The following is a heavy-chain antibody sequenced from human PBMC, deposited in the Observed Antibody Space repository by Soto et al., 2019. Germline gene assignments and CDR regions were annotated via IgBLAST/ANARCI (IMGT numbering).Heavy chain of an antibody. J-gene: IGHJ3*01. CDR1: GFTFSSHG. D-gene: IGHD6-6*01. CDR3: AKDGQYRTDGFDV. V-gene: IGHV3-23*01. Sequence: EAQLLESGGDWAQPGGSLRLSCAASGFTFSSHGISWVRQAPGKGLEWIAGLSRGGGTTYYADSVKGRFTISRDNSKNTLDLIMNSLKVEVTDLYYCAKDGQYRTDGFDVWGQGTMVTVSS. CDR2: LSRGGGTT.